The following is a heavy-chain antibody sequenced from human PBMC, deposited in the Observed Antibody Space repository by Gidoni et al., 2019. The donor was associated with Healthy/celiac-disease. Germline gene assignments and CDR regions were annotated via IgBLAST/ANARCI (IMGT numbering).Heavy chain of an antibody. J-gene: IGHJ6*02. V-gene: IGHV3-9*01. CDR1: GFTFDDYA. Sequence: EVQLVESGGGLVQPGRSLRLSCAASGFTFDDYAMPWVRQAPGKGLEWVSGISWNSGSIGYADSVKGRFTISRDNAKNSLYLQMNSLRAEDTALYYCASQLWARIGSPYGMDVWGQGTTVTVSS. D-gene: IGHD5-18*01. CDR3: ASQLWARIGSPYGMDV. CDR2: ISWNSGSI.